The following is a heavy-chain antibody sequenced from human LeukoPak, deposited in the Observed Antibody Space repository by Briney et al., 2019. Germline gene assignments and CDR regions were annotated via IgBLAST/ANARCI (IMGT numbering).Heavy chain of an antibody. V-gene: IGHV4-59*01. D-gene: IGHD3-3*01. CDR3: ARVGPESWSGAYYYYYMDV. Sequence: SETLSLTCTVSGGSISSYYWSWIRQPPGKGLEWIGYIYYSGSTNYNPSLKSRVTISVDTSKNQFSLKLSSVTAADTAVYYCARVGPESWSGAYYYYYMDVWGKGTTVTVSS. J-gene: IGHJ6*03. CDR2: IYYSGST. CDR1: GGSISSYY.